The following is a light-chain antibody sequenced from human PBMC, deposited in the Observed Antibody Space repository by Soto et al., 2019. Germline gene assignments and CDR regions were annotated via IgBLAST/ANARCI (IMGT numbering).Light chain of an antibody. CDR2: DAS. CDR3: QQYNYWPRT. Sequence: VMTQSPATLSVSPGGRATLSCRASQSISATLAWYQQKPGRAPSLLIYDASTRATGVPARFSGSGSGTEFTLTISSLQSEDFAVYYCQQYNYWPRTFGQGTKVDIK. CDR1: QSISAT. J-gene: IGKJ1*01. V-gene: IGKV3-15*01.